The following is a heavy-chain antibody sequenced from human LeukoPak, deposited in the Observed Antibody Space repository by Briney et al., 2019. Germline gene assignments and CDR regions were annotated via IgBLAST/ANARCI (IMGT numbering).Heavy chain of an antibody. CDR3: ATVGLGGSSPTYSDY. CDR1: GGTFSSYG. J-gene: IGHJ4*02. Sequence: SVKDSCKASGGTFSSYGISWVRQAPGQGLEWMGGIIPIFGTATYSQKFQGRVTVTADESTSTAYMELSSLRSEDTAVYYCATVGLGGSSPTYSDYWGQGTLVTVSS. CDR2: IIPIFGTA. V-gene: IGHV1-69*13. D-gene: IGHD1-26*01.